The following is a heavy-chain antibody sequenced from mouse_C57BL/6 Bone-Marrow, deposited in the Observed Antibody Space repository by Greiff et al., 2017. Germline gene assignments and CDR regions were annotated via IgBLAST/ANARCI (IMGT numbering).Heavy chain of an antibody. CDR1: GYTFTTYP. V-gene: IGHV1-47*01. J-gene: IGHJ2*01. CDR2: FHPYNDDT. CDR3: ARGGNYGGYYFDY. D-gene: IGHD2-1*01. Sequence: VKLQESGAELVKPGASVKMSCKASGYTFTTYPIEWMKQNHGKSLEWIGNFHPYNDDTKYNEKFKGKATLTVEKSSSTVYVELSRLTSDDSAVYYCARGGNYGGYYFDYWGQGTTLTVSS.